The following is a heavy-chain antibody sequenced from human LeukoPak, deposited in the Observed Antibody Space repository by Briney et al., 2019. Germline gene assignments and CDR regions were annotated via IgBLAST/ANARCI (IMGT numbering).Heavy chain of an antibody. V-gene: IGHV4-34*01. Sequence: SETLSLTCAVYGGPFSGYYWSWIRQPPGKGLEWIGEINHSGSTNYNPSLKSRVTISVDTSKNQFSLKLSSVTAADTAVYYCARDSSSSSYDYWGQGTLVTVSS. CDR2: INHSGST. CDR3: ARDSSSSSYDY. J-gene: IGHJ4*02. CDR1: GGPFSGYY. D-gene: IGHD6-13*01.